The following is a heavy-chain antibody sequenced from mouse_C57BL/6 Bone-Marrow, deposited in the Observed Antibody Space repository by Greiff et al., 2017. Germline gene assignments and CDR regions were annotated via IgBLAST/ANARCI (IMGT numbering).Heavy chain of an antibody. CDR2: IYPRSGNT. CDR1: GYTFTSYG. Sequence: VQLQQSGAELARPGASVKLSCKASGYTFTSYGISWVKQRTGQGLEWIGEIYPRSGNTYYNEKFKGKATLTADKSSSTAYMELRSLTSEDSAVYFCVRPLTTVVRNWYFDVWGTGTTVTVSS. V-gene: IGHV1-81*01. CDR3: VRPLTTVVRNWYFDV. J-gene: IGHJ1*03. D-gene: IGHD1-1*01.